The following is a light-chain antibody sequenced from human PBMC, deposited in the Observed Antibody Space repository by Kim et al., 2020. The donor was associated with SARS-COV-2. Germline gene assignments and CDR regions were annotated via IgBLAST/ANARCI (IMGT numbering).Light chain of an antibody. Sequence: LRKTGRNDGKGNSPRTYYTTWYQQEPVQAPVLVIYAGNNRPSGIPDRFSGSSSGDTASLTLTGAQAEDEAAYYCSSRDSSGNHLIFGGGTKVTVL. CDR1: SPRTYY. V-gene: IGLV3-19*01. CDR3: SSRDSSGNHLI. CDR2: AGN. J-gene: IGLJ2*01.